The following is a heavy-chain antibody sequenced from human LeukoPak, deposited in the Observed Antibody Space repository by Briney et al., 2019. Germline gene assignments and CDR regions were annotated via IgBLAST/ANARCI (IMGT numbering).Heavy chain of an antibody. Sequence: PGGSLRLSCAASGFTFSSYAMSWVCQAPGKGLEWVSAISGSGGSTYYADSVKGRFTISRDNSKNTLYLQMNSLRAEDTAVYYCAKLGGSSSSRLDYWGQGTLVTVSS. V-gene: IGHV3-23*01. CDR1: GFTFSSYA. D-gene: IGHD6-6*01. CDR3: AKLGGSSSSRLDY. CDR2: ISGSGGST. J-gene: IGHJ4*02.